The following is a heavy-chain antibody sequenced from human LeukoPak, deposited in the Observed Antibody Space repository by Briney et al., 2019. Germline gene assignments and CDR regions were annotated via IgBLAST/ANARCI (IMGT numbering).Heavy chain of an antibody. J-gene: IGHJ4*02. V-gene: IGHV6-1*01. CDR3: ARDVSWRIDY. Sequence: SQTLSLTCAISGDSVSSNIAAWNWIRQSPSRGLEWLGRTYYRSRWYYDYALSVRSRITINPDTSKNQFSLQLNSVTPEDTAVYYCARDVSWRIDYWGQGTLATVSS. CDR1: GDSVSSNIAA. D-gene: IGHD6-13*01. CDR2: TYYRSRWYY.